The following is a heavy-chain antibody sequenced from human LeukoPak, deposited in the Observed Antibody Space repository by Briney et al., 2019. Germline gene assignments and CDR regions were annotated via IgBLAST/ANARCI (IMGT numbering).Heavy chain of an antibody. V-gene: IGHV4-38-2*01. Sequence: PSETLSLTCAVSGYSISSGYYWGWIRQLPGKGLEWIGSIYHSGSTYYNPSLKSRVTISVDTSKNQFSLRLSSVTAADTAVYYCARQPSNYFDYWGQGTLVTVSS. J-gene: IGHJ4*02. D-gene: IGHD4-11*01. CDR1: GYSISSGYY. CDR3: ARQPSNYFDY. CDR2: IYHSGST.